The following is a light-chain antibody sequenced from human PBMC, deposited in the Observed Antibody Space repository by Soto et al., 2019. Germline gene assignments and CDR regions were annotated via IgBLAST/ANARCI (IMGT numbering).Light chain of an antibody. Sequence: EIVLTQSPGTLSLSPGERATLSCRASQSVSSSYLAWYQQKPGQAPRLLIYGASSRATGIPDRFSGSGSGTDFTLTISRLEREDFAVYYCQQYGSSPPTFGPGTKVDIK. CDR1: QSVSSSY. J-gene: IGKJ3*01. CDR2: GAS. V-gene: IGKV3-20*01. CDR3: QQYGSSPPT.